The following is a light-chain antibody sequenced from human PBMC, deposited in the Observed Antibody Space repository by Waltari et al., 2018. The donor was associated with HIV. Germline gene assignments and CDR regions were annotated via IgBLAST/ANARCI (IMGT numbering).Light chain of an antibody. CDR2: LNSDGSH. J-gene: IGLJ3*02. CDR3: QTWGTGTWV. CDR1: SGHSNYA. V-gene: IGLV4-69*01. Sequence: QLVLTQSPSASASLGASVKLTCTLPSGHSNYAIAWHQQQPEKGPRYLMNLNSDGSHNKGDGIPDRVSGSSSGAERYLTISSLQSEEEADYYCQTWGTGTWVFGGGTKLTVL.